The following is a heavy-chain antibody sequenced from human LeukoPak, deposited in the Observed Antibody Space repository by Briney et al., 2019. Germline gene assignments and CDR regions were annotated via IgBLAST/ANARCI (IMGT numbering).Heavy chain of an antibody. D-gene: IGHD4-17*01. Sequence: PGGSLRLSCAASGFTFSSYSMNWVRQAPGKGLEWVSSISSSSSYIYYADSVEGRFTISRDNAKNSLYLQMSSLRAEDTAVYYCARPEAYGDYGWGQGTLVTVSS. CDR2: ISSSSSYI. CDR3: ARPEAYGDYG. CDR1: GFTFSSYS. J-gene: IGHJ4*02. V-gene: IGHV3-21*01.